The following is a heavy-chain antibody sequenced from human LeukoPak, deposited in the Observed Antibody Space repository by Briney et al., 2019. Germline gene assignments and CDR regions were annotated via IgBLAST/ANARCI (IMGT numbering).Heavy chain of an antibody. V-gene: IGHV1-24*01. CDR2: FDPEDGET. J-gene: IGHJ4*02. CDR3: ATGGGYCTNGVCYKGSVYFDY. Sequence: ASVKVSCKVSGYTLTELSMHWARQAPGKGLEWMGGFDPEDGETIYAQKFQGRVTMTEDTSTDTAYMELSSLRSEDTAVYYCATGGGYCTNGVCYKGSVYFDYWGQGTLVTVSS. D-gene: IGHD2-8*01. CDR1: GYTLTELS.